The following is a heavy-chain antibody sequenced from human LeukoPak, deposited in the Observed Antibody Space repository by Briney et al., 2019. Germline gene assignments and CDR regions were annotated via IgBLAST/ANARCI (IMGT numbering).Heavy chain of an antibody. CDR1: GITLSNYG. Sequence: GGSLRLSCAVSGITLSNYGMSWVRLAPGKGLEWVSAISGSGGSTYYADSVKGRFTISRDNSKNTLYLQMNSLRAEDTAVYYCAKVGSGSYSFGYWGQGTLVTVSS. CDR2: ISGSGGST. D-gene: IGHD1-26*01. V-gene: IGHV3-23*01. J-gene: IGHJ4*02. CDR3: AKVGSGSYSFGY.